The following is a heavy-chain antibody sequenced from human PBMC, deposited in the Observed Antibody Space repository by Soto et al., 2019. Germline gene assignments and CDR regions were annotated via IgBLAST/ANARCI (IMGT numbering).Heavy chain of an antibody. J-gene: IGHJ6*02. CDR3: ARDRYYDFWSCYYTYYYYGMDV. D-gene: IGHD3-3*01. CDR2: IYYSGST. Sequence: QVQLQESGPGLVKPSETLSLTCTVSGGSVSRGSYYWSWIRQPPGKGLEWIGYIYYSGSTNYNPSLQRRVTISVYTSKDQFSLKLSSVTAADTAVYYCARDRYYDFWSCYYTYYYYGMDVWGQGTTVTVSS. CDR1: GGSVSRGSYY. V-gene: IGHV4-61*01.